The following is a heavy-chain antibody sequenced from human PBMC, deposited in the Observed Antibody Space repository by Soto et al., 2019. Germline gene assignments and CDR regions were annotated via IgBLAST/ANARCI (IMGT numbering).Heavy chain of an antibody. Sequence: GGSLRLSCAASGFTFSNYVMHWVRQAPGKGLVWVSRVSPDASTTNYADSVKGRFTISRDNSKNTLYLQMNSLRDEDTAVYYCARDLDWELYDYWGQGTPVTVSS. CDR3: ARDLDWELYDY. J-gene: IGHJ4*02. CDR1: GFTFSNYV. V-gene: IGHV3-74*01. CDR2: VSPDASTT. D-gene: IGHD3-3*01.